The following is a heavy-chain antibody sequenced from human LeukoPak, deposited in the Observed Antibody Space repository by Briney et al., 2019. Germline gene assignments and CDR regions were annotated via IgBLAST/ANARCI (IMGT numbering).Heavy chain of an antibody. Sequence: GGSLRLSCGASGFIFSTYWVTWVRQAPGKGLEWVANINQDGSEKYYVDSVKGRFTISRDNAENSLYLQMNSLRAEDTAVYYCARGSGRYYIYWGQGTLVTVSS. J-gene: IGHJ4*02. V-gene: IGHV3-7*01. CDR2: INQDGSEK. D-gene: IGHD3-10*01. CDR1: GFIFSTYW. CDR3: ARGSGRYYIY.